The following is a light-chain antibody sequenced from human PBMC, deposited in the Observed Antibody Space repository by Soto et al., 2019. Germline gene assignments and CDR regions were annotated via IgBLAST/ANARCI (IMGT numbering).Light chain of an antibody. CDR3: QSYDTSRTGYV. J-gene: IGLJ1*01. V-gene: IGLV1-40*01. CDR1: SSNIGARNV. Sequence: VLTQPPSVSGAPGQRVTISCTGSSSNIGARNVVHWYQQLPGTAPKLLIYGNNNRPSGVPDRFSGSTSGTSASLAITGLQAEDEADYYCQSYDTSRTGYVFGTGTKVTAL. CDR2: GNN.